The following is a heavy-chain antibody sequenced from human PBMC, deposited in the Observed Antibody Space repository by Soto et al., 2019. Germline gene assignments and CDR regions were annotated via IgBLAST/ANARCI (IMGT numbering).Heavy chain of an antibody. CDR2: IYHSGST. CDR3: AGRRDGSGSVDY. J-gene: IGHJ4*02. CDR1: GGSISSSNW. Sequence: QVQLQESGPGLVKPSGTLSLTCAVSGGSISSSNWWIWVRQPPGKGLEWIGEIYHSGSTNYNPSLKSRVTISVDKSKNQFPVKLSSVTAADTAVYYCAGRRDGSGSVDYWGQGTLVTVSS. D-gene: IGHD3-10*01. V-gene: IGHV4-4*02.